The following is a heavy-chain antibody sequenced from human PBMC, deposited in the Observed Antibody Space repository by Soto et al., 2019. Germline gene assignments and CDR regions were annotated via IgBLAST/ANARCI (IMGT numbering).Heavy chain of an antibody. D-gene: IGHD3-16*01. CDR2: MNPNTGNT. CDR1: GYTFTNYD. V-gene: IGHV1-8*01. J-gene: IGHJ4*02. Sequence: ASVKVSCKASGYTFTNYDINWVRQATGQGLEWMGWMNPNTGNTGYTQKFQGRVTTTRNTSINTAFMELSSLRSEDTAVYYCARASRIAVVGLKYYFDYWGQGALVTVSS. CDR3: ARASRIAVVGLKYYFDY.